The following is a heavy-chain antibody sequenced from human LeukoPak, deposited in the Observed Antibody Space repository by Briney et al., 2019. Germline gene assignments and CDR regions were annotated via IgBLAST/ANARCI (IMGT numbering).Heavy chain of an antibody. CDR2: ISYDGSNK. CDR3: ARGWRDTSGYSAPTDAFDI. V-gene: IGHV3-30*13. J-gene: IGHJ3*02. CDR1: GFTFSSYG. D-gene: IGHD3-22*01. Sequence: PGGSLRLSCAASGFTFSSYGMHWVRQAPGKGLEWVAVISYDGSNKYYADSVKGRFTISRENSKNRLYLQMNSLRLEDTAVYYCARGWRDTSGYSAPTDAFDIWGQGTMVTVSS.